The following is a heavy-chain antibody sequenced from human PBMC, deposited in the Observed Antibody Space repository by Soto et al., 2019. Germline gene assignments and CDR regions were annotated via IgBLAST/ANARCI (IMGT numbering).Heavy chain of an antibody. CDR3: ARGLAALPVCAFDI. V-gene: IGHV2-5*01. Sequence: QITLKGSGPTLVKPTQTLTLTCSLSGISLSTSGVGVGCIRQPPGKALEWLALVYWYDDTHYNPSRKSRLTNTKDTSKPQAVLTMTNLDPLDTATYYGARGLAALPVCAFDIWGQGTVVTV. CDR2: VYWYDDT. CDR1: GISLSTSGVG. D-gene: IGHD6-6*01. J-gene: IGHJ3*02.